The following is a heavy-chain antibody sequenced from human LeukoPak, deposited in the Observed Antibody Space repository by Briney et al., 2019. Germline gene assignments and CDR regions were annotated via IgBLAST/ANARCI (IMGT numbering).Heavy chain of an antibody. Sequence: GESLKISCKGSGYSFTSYWIGWVRQMPGKGLEWMVIIYPGDSDTRYSPSFQGQVTISADKSISTAYLQWSSLKASDTAMYYCARRGITMVRGVIIIPDYFDYWGQGTLVTVSS. CDR3: ARRGITMVRGVIIIPDYFDY. CDR1: GYSFTSYW. CDR2: IYPGDSDT. V-gene: IGHV5-51*01. D-gene: IGHD3-10*01. J-gene: IGHJ4*02.